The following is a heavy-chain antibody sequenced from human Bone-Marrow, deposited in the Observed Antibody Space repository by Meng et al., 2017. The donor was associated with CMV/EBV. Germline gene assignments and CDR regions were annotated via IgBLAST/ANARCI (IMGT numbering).Heavy chain of an antibody. CDR1: GFTFSDYY. Sequence: GESLKISCTSSGFTFSDYYMSWIRQAPGKGLEWLSYISSGSGTISYADSVKGRFTISRDNAKNSLYLQMNGLRAEDTAVYYCSRTLRYPNALDIWGQGTMVTVSS. CDR3: SRTLRYPNALDI. V-gene: IGHV3-11*01. D-gene: IGHD1-1*01. J-gene: IGHJ3*02. CDR2: ISSGSGTI.